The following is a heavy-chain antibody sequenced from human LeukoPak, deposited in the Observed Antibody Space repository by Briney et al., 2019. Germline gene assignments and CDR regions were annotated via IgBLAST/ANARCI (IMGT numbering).Heavy chain of an antibody. CDR3: ARDRCSSTSCFFDY. J-gene: IGHJ4*02. CDR1: GGSISSYY. V-gene: IGHV4-59*01. Sequence: SETLSLTCTVSGGSISSYYWSWIRQPPGKGLEWIGYIYYSGSTNYNPSLKSRVTISVDTSKNQFSLKLSSVTAADTAVYYCARDRCSSTSCFFDYWGQGTLVTVSS. D-gene: IGHD2-2*01. CDR2: IYYSGST.